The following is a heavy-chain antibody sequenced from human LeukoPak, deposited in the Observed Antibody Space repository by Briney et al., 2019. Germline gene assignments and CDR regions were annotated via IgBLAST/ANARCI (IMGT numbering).Heavy chain of an antibody. CDR2: MNPNSGNT. Sequence: ASVRVSCKASGYTFNNYGISWVRQATGQGLEWMGWMNPNSGNTGYAQKFQGRVTITRNTSISTAYMELSSLRSEDTAVYYCARGPSLFWSGAEYFQHWGQGTLVTVSS. J-gene: IGHJ1*01. V-gene: IGHV1-8*03. D-gene: IGHD3-3*01. CDR3: ARGPSLFWSGAEYFQH. CDR1: GYTFNNYG.